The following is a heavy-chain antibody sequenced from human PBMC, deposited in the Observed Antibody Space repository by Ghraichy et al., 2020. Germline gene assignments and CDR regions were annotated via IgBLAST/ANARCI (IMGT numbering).Heavy chain of an antibody. V-gene: IGHV4-61*03. J-gene: IGHJ5*02. D-gene: IGHD2-2*01. CDR2: IYDSGST. Sequence: SETLSLTCTVSGGSINISGYYWSWIRQPPGKGLECIGYIYDSGSTKYNPSLKSRVTISVDTSKNHFSLKLTSVTAADTAVYYCARGYSSTLMNWFDPWGKGTLVTVSS. CDR1: GGSINISGYY. CDR3: ARGYSSTLMNWFDP.